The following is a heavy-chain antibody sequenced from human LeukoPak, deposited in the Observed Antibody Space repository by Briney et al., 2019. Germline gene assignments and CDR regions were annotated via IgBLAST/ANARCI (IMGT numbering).Heavy chain of an antibody. CDR1: GFTFSSYS. D-gene: IGHD1-20*01. CDR2: ISSSSSYI. Sequence: GGSLRLSCAASGFTFSSYSMNWVRQAPGKGLEWVSSISSSSSYIYYADSVKGRFTISRDNAKNSLYLQMNSLRAEDTAVYYCASYTRYNWTRYYYYYMDVWGKGTTVTVSS. CDR3: ASYTRYNWTRYYYYYMDV. J-gene: IGHJ6*03. V-gene: IGHV3-21*01.